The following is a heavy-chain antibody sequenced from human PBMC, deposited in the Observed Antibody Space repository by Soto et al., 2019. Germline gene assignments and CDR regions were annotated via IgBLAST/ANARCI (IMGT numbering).Heavy chain of an antibody. CDR1: GFTFSSDA. CDR2: ISGSGGST. J-gene: IGHJ4*02. V-gene: IGHV3-23*01. D-gene: IGHD6-19*01. Sequence: EVQLLESGGGLVQPGGSLRLSCAASGFTFSSDAMSWVRQAPGKGLEWVSAISGSGGSTYYADSVKGRFTISRDNSKNTLYLQMNSLRAEDTAVYYCAKSSSSGWYTLAYWGQGTLVTVSS. CDR3: AKSSSSGWYTLAY.